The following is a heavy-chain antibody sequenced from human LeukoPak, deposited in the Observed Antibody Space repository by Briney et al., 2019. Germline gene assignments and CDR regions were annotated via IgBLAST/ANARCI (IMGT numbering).Heavy chain of an antibody. CDR1: GGSISSSSYS. CDR3: ARVPAPWYYYMDV. J-gene: IGHJ6*03. V-gene: IGHV4-61*01. Sequence: PSETLSLTCTVSGGSISSSSYSWSWIRQPPGKGLEWIGYIYYSGTTNYNPSLKSRVTISVDTSKNQFSLKLSSVTAADTAVYFCARVPAPWYYYMDVWGKGTTVTVSS. CDR2: IYYSGTT.